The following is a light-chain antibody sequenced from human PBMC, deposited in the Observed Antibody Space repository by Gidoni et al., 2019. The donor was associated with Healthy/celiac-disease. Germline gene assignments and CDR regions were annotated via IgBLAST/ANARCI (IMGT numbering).Light chain of an antibody. CDR3: AAWDDSLSGWV. Sequence: QSVLTQPPSASGTPGQGVTISCSGSSSNIGSNYVYWYQQLPGTAPKLLIYRNNQRPSGVPDRFSGSKSGTSASRAISGLRSEDEADYYCAAWDDSLSGWVFGGGTKLTVL. CDR2: RNN. CDR1: SSNIGSNY. J-gene: IGLJ3*02. V-gene: IGLV1-47*01.